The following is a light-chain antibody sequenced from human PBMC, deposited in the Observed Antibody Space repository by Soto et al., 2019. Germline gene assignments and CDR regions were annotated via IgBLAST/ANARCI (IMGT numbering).Light chain of an antibody. CDR2: SNS. J-gene: IGLJ2*01. CDR1: SSNIGAGYD. CDR3: QSYDSSLSGSI. V-gene: IGLV1-40*01. Sequence: QSVLTQPPSVSGAPGQRVTISCTGSSSNIGAGYDVHWYQQLPGTAPKLLIYSNSNRPSGVPDRFSGSKSGISASLAITGLQAEDEADYYCQSYDSSLSGSIFGGGTKLTVL.